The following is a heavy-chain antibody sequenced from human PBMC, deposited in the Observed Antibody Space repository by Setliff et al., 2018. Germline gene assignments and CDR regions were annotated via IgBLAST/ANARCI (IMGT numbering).Heavy chain of an antibody. D-gene: IGHD2-15*01. CDR2: IWDDGVKK. CDR1: GVTFSTYR. Sequence: PGESMRLSCAASGVTFSTYRMHWVSQAPGKGMEWVAVIWDDGVKKYHAHSVKGRFTISRDNSKNTLYLQMNSLRPEDTAVYYCARTCSGSGCYAGLESWGQGTPVTVSS. V-gene: IGHV3-33*08. CDR3: ARTCSGSGCYAGLES. J-gene: IGHJ4*02.